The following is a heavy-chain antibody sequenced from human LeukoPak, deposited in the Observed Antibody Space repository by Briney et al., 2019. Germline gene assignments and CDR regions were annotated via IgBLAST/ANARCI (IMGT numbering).Heavy chain of an antibody. J-gene: IGHJ6*03. CDR3: ARVVVPAARHYYYYYMDV. CDR1: GFTFSDYY. Sequence: GGSLRLSCAASGFTFSDYYMSWIRQAPGKGLEWVSYISSSGSTIYYADSVKGRFTISRDNAKNSLYLQMNSLRAEDTAVYYCARVVVPAARHYYYYYMDVWGKGTTVTISS. V-gene: IGHV3-11*04. D-gene: IGHD2-2*01. CDR2: ISSSGSTI.